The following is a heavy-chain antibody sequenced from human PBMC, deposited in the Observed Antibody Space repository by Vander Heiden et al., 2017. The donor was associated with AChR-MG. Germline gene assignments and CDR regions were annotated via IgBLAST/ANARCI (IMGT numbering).Heavy chain of an antibody. CDR1: GLTFTSYA. CDR2: ISGSGGTT. CDR3: AKLGSFQNVLYYYMDV. Sequence: EVQPLESGGGLVQPGGSLRLSCAASGLTFTSYAMSLVRQGTGKGREWVSAISGSGGTTYYADSVKGRFTNSRDNSKNTLFLQMNSLRAEDTAVYYCAKLGSFQNVLYYYMDVWGKGTMVTVSS. J-gene: IGHJ6*03. D-gene: IGHD3-10*01. V-gene: IGHV3-23*01.